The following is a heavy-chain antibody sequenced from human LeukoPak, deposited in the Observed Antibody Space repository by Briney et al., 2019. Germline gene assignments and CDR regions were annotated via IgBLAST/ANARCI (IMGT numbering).Heavy chain of an antibody. CDR3: AKDRGYSYGEGFDY. V-gene: IGHV3-9*01. Sequence: GRSLRLSCAASGFTFDDYAMHWVRQAPGKGLEWVSGISWNSGSIGYADSVKGRFTISRDNAKNSLYLQMNSLRAEDTALYYCAKDRGYSYGEGFDYWGQGTLVTVSS. CDR2: ISWNSGSI. J-gene: IGHJ4*02. CDR1: GFTFDDYA. D-gene: IGHD5-18*01.